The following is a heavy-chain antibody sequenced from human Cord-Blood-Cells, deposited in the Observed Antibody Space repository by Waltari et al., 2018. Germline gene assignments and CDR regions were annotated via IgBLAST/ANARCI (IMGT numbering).Heavy chain of an antibody. CDR2: INPNSGGT. Sequence: QVQLVQSGAEVKKPGASVKVSCQASGYTFTGHYMYWVRQAPGQGLEWMGWINPNSGGTNYAQKFQGWVTMTRDTSISTAYMELSRLRSDDTAVYYCARDQGDLDAFDIWGQGTMVTVSS. J-gene: IGHJ3*02. D-gene: IGHD3-16*01. V-gene: IGHV1-2*04. CDR3: ARDQGDLDAFDI. CDR1: GYTFTGHY.